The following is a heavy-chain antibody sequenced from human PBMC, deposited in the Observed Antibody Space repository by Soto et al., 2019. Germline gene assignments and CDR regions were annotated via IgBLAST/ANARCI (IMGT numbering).Heavy chain of an antibody. CDR1: GYTFSNYY. V-gene: IGHV1-69*13. CDR2: IIPIFGTA. J-gene: IGHJ3*02. Sequence: SVKVSCKGAGYTFSNYYMHWVRQAPGQGLEWMGGIIPIFGTANYAQKFQGRVTITADESTSTAYMELSSLRSEDTAVYYCARAGSYSAFDIWGQGTMVTVSS. D-gene: IGHD1-26*01. CDR3: ARAGSYSAFDI.